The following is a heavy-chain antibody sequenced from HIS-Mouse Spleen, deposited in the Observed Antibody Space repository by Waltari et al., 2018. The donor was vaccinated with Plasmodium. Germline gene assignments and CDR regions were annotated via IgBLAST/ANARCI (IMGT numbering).Heavy chain of an antibody. CDR1: GYTFTGSY. D-gene: IGHD6-13*01. CDR2: INPNSGGT. J-gene: IGHJ1*01. V-gene: IGHV1-2*02. Sequence: QVQLVQSGAEVKKPGASVKVPCKASGYTFTGSYMHWVRQAPGQGVEWMGWINPNSGGTNYAQKFQGRVTMTRDTSISTAYMELSRLRSDDTAVYYCARVLGYKAAAGTFVEYFQHWGQGTLVTVSS. CDR3: ARVLGYKAAAGTFVEYFQH.